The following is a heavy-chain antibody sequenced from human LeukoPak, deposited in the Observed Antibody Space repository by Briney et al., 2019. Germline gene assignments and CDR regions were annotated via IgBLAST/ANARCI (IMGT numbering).Heavy chain of an antibody. CDR3: AKAGPYYDFWSGYYNPSDAFDI. Sequence: GGSLRLSCAASGFTFSDYYMSWIRQAPGKGLEWVSAISGSGGSTYYADSVKGRFTISRDNSKNTLYLQMNSLRAEDTAVYYCAKAGPYYDFWSGYYNPSDAFDIWGQGTMVTVSS. CDR2: ISGSGGST. J-gene: IGHJ3*02. V-gene: IGHV3-23*01. CDR1: GFTFSDYY. D-gene: IGHD3-3*01.